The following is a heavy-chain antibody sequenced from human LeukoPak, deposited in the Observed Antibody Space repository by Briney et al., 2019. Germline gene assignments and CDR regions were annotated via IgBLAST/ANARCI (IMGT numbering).Heavy chain of an antibody. J-gene: IGHJ4*02. V-gene: IGHV4-59*01. CDR3: ARGAAGYSYG. CDR1: GGSISSYY. CDR2: IYYSGST. D-gene: IGHD5-18*01. Sequence: KPSETLSLTCTVSGGSISSYYWSWIRQPPGKGLEWIGHIYYSGSTNYNPSLESRVTISIDTSKNQFSLRLSSVTAADTAVYYCARGAAGYSYGWGQGTLVTVSS.